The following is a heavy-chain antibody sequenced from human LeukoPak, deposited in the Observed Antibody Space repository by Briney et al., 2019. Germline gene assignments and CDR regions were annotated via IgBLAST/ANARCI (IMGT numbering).Heavy chain of an antibody. V-gene: IGHV3-73*01. CDR2: IRSKANSYAT. CDR3: TRTSFYYGSGSSDY. D-gene: IGHD3-10*01. CDR1: GFTFSGSA. J-gene: IGHJ4*02. Sequence: GGSLRLSCAASGFTFSGSAIHWVRQASGKGLERVGRIRSKANSYATAYAASVKGRFTISRDESTMTVCLQVNSLKTEDTAVYYCTRTSFYYGSGSSDYWGQGTLVTVSS.